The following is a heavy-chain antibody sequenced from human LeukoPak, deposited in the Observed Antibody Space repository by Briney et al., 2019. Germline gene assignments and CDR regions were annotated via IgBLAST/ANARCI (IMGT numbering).Heavy chain of an antibody. D-gene: IGHD2-2*01. CDR3: ARGAVPVYYYYMDV. CDR1: GYTFTDYF. V-gene: IGHV1-2*02. Sequence: ASVTVSCKASGYTFTDYFMHWVRQAPGQGLEWMGWINPNSGGTNYAQKVQGRVTMTRDTSISTAYMELRSLRSDDTAVYYCARGAVPVYYYYMDVWGKGTTVTISS. J-gene: IGHJ6*03. CDR2: INPNSGGT.